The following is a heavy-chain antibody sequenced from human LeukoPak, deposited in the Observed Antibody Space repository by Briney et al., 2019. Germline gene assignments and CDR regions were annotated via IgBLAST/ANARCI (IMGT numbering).Heavy chain of an antibody. CDR2: INPNSGGT. V-gene: IGHV1-2*02. J-gene: IGHJ3*02. CDR1: GYTFTGYY. D-gene: IGHD3-3*01. CDR3: ARGEYDFWSGDDAFDI. Sequence: GASVQVSCKASGYTFTGYYMHWVRQAPGQGLEWMGWINPNSGGTNYAQKFQGRVTMTRDTSISTAYMELSRLRSDDTAVYYCARGEYDFWSGDDAFDIWGQGTMVTVSS.